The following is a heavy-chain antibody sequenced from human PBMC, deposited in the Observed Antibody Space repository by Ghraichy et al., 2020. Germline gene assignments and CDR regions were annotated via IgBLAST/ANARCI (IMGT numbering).Heavy chain of an antibody. D-gene: IGHD3-22*01. V-gene: IGHV4-38-2*01. CDR3: ASAYNSGSFLGWFDS. CDR2: IYHGGTT. J-gene: IGHJ5*01. CDR1: GYSFSSGYY. Sequence: SETLSLTCAVSGYSFSSGYYWGWIRQPPGKGLEWIGNIYHGGTTYYNPSLKSRVTISLDTSKNQFSLKLSSLTAADTAMYYCASAYNSGSFLGWFDSWGQGTLVTVSS.